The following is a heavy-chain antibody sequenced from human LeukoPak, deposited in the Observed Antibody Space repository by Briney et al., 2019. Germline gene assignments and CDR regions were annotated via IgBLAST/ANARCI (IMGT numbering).Heavy chain of an antibody. V-gene: IGHV4-39*07. CDR2: INHSGST. D-gene: IGHD5-24*01. CDR1: GGSISSSSYY. J-gene: IGHJ4*02. CDR3: AREGKWLQDTSFDY. Sequence: KASETLSLTCTVSGGSISSSSYYWGWIRQPPGKGLEWIGEINHSGSTNYNPSLKSRVTISVDTSKNQFSLKLSSVTAADTAVYYCAREGKWLQDTSFDYWGQGTLVTVSS.